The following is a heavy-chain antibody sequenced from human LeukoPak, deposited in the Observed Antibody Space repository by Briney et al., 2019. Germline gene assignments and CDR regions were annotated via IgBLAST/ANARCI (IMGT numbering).Heavy chain of an antibody. Sequence: PGGSLRLYCSASGFTFSDYYMSWIRQAPGKGLEWVSYISSGGRTISYADSVKGRFIISRDNTKKSLYLQMNSLRAEDTAAYYCARESDTWSGYFQYFDYWGQGALVTVSS. CDR2: ISSGGRTI. CDR1: GFTFSDYY. V-gene: IGHV3-11*01. CDR3: ARESDTWSGYFQYFDY. D-gene: IGHD3-3*01. J-gene: IGHJ4*02.